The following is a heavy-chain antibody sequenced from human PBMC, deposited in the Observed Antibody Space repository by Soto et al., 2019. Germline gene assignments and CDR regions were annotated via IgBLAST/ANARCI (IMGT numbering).Heavy chain of an antibody. D-gene: IGHD6-6*01. CDR1: GFTFIYYG. J-gene: IGHJ6*02. CDR3: ARGVLGSSSFHYGMDV. V-gene: IGHV3-33*01. CDR2: VWHDGSNK. Sequence: GGSLRLSCAASGFTFIYYGIHWVRQAPGKGLGWVAVVWHDGSNKYYADSVKGRFSVSRDNSKNTVYLHMNSLRAEDTAVYYCARGVLGSSSFHYGMDVWGQGTTVTVSS.